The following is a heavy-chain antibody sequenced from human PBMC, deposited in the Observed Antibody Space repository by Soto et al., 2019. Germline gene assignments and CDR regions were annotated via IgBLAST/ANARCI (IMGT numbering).Heavy chain of an antibody. CDR3: ARGTGSGTTGYWFDP. Sequence: DSVKVSCRASGCTFTTYYINWVRQATGQGLEWMGWMNPNSGNTGYAQKFQGRVTMTRNTSISTAYMELSSLRSEDTAVYYCARGTGSGTTGYWFDPWGQGTLVTVSS. CDR2: MNPNSGNT. D-gene: IGHD1-7*01. CDR1: GCTFTTYY. V-gene: IGHV1-8*02. J-gene: IGHJ5*02.